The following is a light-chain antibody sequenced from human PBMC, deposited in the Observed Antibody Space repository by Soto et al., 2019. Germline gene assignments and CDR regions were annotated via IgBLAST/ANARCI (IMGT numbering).Light chain of an antibody. CDR1: QSVSSSY. CDR3: QQYSSSPVT. Sequence: EIVLTQSPGTLSLSPGERATLSCRASQSVSSSYLAWYQQKPGQAPRLLIYGASSRATAIPDRFSGSASATDFPLTISRLEPEDLAVYCCQQYSSSPVTFGPGTKVDIK. V-gene: IGKV3-20*01. CDR2: GAS. J-gene: IGKJ3*01.